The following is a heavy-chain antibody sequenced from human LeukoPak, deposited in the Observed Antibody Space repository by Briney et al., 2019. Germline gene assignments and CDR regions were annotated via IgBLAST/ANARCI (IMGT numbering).Heavy chain of an antibody. CDR2: ISATSTTI. V-gene: IGHV3-48*01. J-gene: IGHJ4*02. Sequence: GGSLRLSCAASGFTFSDYNMNWVRQAPGKGPGWVSQISATSTTIKYADFVKGRFTISRDNAKNSLNLQMNSLRADDTAVYYCVRDNLENQWLERSYWGQGALVTVSS. CDR1: GFTFSDYN. CDR3: VRDNLENQWLERSY. D-gene: IGHD6-19*01.